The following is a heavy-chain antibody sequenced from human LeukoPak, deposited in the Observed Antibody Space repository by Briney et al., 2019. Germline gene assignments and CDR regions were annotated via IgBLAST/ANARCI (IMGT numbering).Heavy chain of an antibody. V-gene: IGHV4-34*01. D-gene: IGHD3-10*01. CDR1: GGSFSGYY. CDR2: INHSGST. J-gene: IGHJ4*02. CDR3: ARRASKVRGVIITVFDY. Sequence: SETLSLTCAVYGGSFSGYYWSWIRQPPGKGREWIGEINHSGSTNYNPSLKSRVTISVDTSKNQFSLKLSSVTAADTAVYYCARRASKVRGVIITVFDYWGQGTLVTVSS.